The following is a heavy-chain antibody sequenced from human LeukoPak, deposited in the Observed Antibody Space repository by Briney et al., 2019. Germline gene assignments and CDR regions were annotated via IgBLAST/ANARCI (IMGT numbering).Heavy chain of an antibody. J-gene: IGHJ5*02. D-gene: IGHD2/OR15-2a*01. CDR3: AKDPLSRVSYNWFDP. CDR1: GLTFSSYA. Sequence: GGSLRLSCAASGLTFSSYAMSWVRQAPGKGLEWVSAISGGGDSTYYADSVKGRFTISRDNSKNTLYLQMNSLRAEDTAVYYCAKDPLSRVSYNWFDPWGQGTLVTVSS. CDR2: ISGGGDST. V-gene: IGHV3-23*01.